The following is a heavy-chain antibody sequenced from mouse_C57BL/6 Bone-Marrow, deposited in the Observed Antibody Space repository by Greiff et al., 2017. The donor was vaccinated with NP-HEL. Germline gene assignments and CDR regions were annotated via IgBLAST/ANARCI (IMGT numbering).Heavy chain of an antibody. CDR3: ARSGDYIYYDYGYAMDY. Sequence: DVKLQESVAELVRPGASVKLSCTASGFNIKNTYMHWVKQRPEQGLEWIGRIDPANGNTKYAPKFQGKATITADTSSNTAYLQLSSLTSEDTAIYYCARSGDYIYYDYGYAMDYWGQGTSVTVSS. D-gene: IGHD2-4*01. CDR1: GFNIKNTY. V-gene: IGHV14-3*01. CDR2: IDPANGNT. J-gene: IGHJ4*01.